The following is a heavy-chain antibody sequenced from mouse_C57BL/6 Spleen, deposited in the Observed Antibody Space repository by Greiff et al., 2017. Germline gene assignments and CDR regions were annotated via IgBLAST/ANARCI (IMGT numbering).Heavy chain of an antibody. CDR2: IDPSDSYT. V-gene: IGHV1-69*01. J-gene: IGHJ1*03. CDR3: ARLFDGYDRYFDV. Sequence: QVQLQQPGAELVMPGASVKLSCKASVYTFTSYWMHWVKQRPGQGLEWIGEIDPSDSYTNYNQKFKGKSTLTVDKSSSTAYMQLSSLTSEDSAVYYCARLFDGYDRYFDVWGTGTTVTVSS. CDR1: VYTFTSYW. D-gene: IGHD2-2*01.